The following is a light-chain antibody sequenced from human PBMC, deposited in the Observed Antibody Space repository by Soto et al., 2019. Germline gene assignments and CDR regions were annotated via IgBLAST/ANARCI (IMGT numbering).Light chain of an antibody. CDR3: QHYNSYSKM. Sequence: DIQMTQSPSTLSASVGDRVTITCRASQSISGWLAWYQQKPGKAPNLLIYKASTLESGVPSRFSGSGSGTEFTLTISSLQPDDFAPYYCQHYNSYSKMFGQGTKVEI. CDR1: QSISGW. CDR2: KAS. J-gene: IGKJ1*01. V-gene: IGKV1-5*03.